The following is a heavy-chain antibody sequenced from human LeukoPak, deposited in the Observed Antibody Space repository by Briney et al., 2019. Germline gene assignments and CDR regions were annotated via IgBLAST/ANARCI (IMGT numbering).Heavy chain of an antibody. CDR2: IYNSGST. D-gene: IGHD6-19*01. CDR1: GDSISNYY. V-gene: IGHV4-59*12. Sequence: SETLSLTCTVSGDSISNYYWSWIRLPPGKGLEWIGYIYNSGSTKYKSSLKGRVTISVDTSKKQFSLKLSSVTTADTAVYYCARLSRGQWLVDYWGQGTLVTVSS. J-gene: IGHJ4*02. CDR3: ARLSRGQWLVDY.